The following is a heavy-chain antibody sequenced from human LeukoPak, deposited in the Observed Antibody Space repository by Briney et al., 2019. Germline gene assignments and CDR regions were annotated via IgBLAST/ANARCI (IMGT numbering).Heavy chain of an antibody. CDR3: ARGRHYYDSSGSVDY. CDR1: GGSISSSSHY. CDR2: IYYSGST. J-gene: IGHJ4*02. Sequence: SETLSLTCTVSGGSISSSSHYWGWIRQSPGKGLEWIATIYYSGSTYYNPSLKSRVTISGDTSKNQFSLKLSSVTAADTAVYYCARGRHYYDSSGSVDYWGQGTLVTVSS. D-gene: IGHD3-22*01. V-gene: IGHV4-39*01.